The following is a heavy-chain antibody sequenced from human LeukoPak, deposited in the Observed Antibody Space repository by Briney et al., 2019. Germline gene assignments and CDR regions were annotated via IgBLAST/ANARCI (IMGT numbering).Heavy chain of an antibody. CDR2: ISAYNGNT. CDR3: ARVPLAAAYNWFDP. J-gene: IGHJ5*02. V-gene: IGHV1-18*01. D-gene: IGHD6-13*01. CDR1: GYTFTSYG. Sequence: ASVKVSCNASGYTFTSYGISWVRQAPGQGLEWMGWISAYNGNTNYAQKLQGRVTMTTDTSTSTAYMELRSLRSDDTAVYYCARVPLAAAYNWFDPWGQGTLVTVSS.